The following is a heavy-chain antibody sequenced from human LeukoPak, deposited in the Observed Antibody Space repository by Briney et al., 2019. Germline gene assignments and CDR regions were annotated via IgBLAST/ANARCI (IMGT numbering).Heavy chain of an antibody. D-gene: IGHD3-9*01. V-gene: IGHV5-51*01. CDR2: IYPDDSDT. CDR1: GYSFTSYW. J-gene: IGHJ4*02. Sequence: GESLKISCKASGYSFTSYWIAWVRQMPGKVPEWMGIIYPDDSDTRYSPSFQGQVTISADKSVNTAYLQWNSLKASDTAMYYCARHADYNTLTGYHKGHLDYWGQGTQVTVSS. CDR3: ARHADYNTLTGYHKGHLDY.